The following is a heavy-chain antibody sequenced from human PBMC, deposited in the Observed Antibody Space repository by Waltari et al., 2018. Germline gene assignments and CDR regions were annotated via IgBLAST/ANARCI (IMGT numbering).Heavy chain of an antibody. Sequence: QVQLQESGPGLVKPSETLSLTCTVSGGSISSYYWSWSRPPPGKGLEWIGYIYYSGSTNYNPSLKSRVTISVDTSKNQFSLKLSSVTAADTAVYYCARGGYCSSTSCYAGYYYGMDVWGQGTTVTVSS. CDR1: GGSISSYY. CDR3: ARGGYCSSTSCYAGYYYGMDV. J-gene: IGHJ6*02. CDR2: IYYSGST. D-gene: IGHD2-2*03. V-gene: IGHV4-59*01.